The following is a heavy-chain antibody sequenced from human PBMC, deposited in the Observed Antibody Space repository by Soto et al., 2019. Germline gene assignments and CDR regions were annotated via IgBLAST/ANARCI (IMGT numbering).Heavy chain of an antibody. CDR1: GFTFSTYA. CDR2: ISNDGSKK. CDR3: ARSIAVAGLDS. J-gene: IGHJ4*02. Sequence: QVHLVESGGGVVQPGRSLRISCVAYGFTFSTYAIHWVRQPPGKGLDWVAVISNDGSKKYFVDSVKGRFTISRDNSNNTVYLQMNSLRAEDTALYYCARSIAVAGLDSWRPGTLVTVSS. V-gene: IGHV3-30-3*01. D-gene: IGHD6-19*01.